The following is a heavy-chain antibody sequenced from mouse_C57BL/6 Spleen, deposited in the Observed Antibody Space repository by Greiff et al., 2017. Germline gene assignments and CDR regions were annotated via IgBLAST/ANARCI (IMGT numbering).Heavy chain of an antibody. Sequence: QVQLQQSGPELVKPGASVKISCKASGYAFSSSWMHWVKQRPGKGLEWIGRIYPGDGDTNYNGKFKGKATLTADKSSSTDYMQLSSLTSEDSAVYFCARWKLRHGGYFDYWGQGTTLTVSS. CDR3: ARWKLRHGGYFDY. V-gene: IGHV1-82*01. CDR1: GYAFSSSW. D-gene: IGHD2-4*01. CDR2: IYPGDGDT. J-gene: IGHJ2*01.